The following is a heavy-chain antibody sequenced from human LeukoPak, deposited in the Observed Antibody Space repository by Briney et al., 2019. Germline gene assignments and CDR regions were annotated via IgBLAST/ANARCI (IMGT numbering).Heavy chain of an antibody. D-gene: IGHD7-27*01. Sequence: GGSLRLSCAASGFTFNTNGMYWVRQAPGKGLEWVAFMWYDGSYKHYAESVKGRCTISSDNSKNTLYLQMNSLRAEDTALYYCAKGISNWGNLDYWGQGTLVTVSS. CDR3: AKGISNWGNLDY. CDR2: MWYDGSYK. CDR1: GFTFNTNG. J-gene: IGHJ4*02. V-gene: IGHV3-30*02.